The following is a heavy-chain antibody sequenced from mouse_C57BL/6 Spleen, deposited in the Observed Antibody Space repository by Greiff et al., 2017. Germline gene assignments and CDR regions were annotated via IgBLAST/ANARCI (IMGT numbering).Heavy chain of an antibody. J-gene: IGHJ2*01. Sequence: VKLQQPGAELVRPGSSVKLSCKASGYTFTSYWMHWVKQRPIQGLEWIGNIDPSDSETHYNQKFKDKATLTVDKSSSTAYMQLSSLTSEDSAVYYCARGDGNYNWGQGTTLTVSS. V-gene: IGHV1-52*01. CDR1: GYTFTSYW. D-gene: IGHD2-1*01. CDR2: IDPSDSET. CDR3: ARGDGNYN.